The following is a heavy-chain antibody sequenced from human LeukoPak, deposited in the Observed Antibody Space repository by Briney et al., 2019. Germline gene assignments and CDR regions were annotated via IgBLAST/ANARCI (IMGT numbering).Heavy chain of an antibody. D-gene: IGHD1-20*01. CDR2: INPKSGGT. CDR3: ARAGISASGEFDP. V-gene: IGHV1-2*02. J-gene: IGHJ5*02. Sequence: GASVKVSCKASGPTFTNFYMHWARQAPGQGLEWMGWINPKSGGTKYAQKFQDTVTMTRDTSINTAYLEVSSLRSDDTAVYYCARAGISASGEFDPWGQGTLVTVSS. CDR1: GPTFTNFY.